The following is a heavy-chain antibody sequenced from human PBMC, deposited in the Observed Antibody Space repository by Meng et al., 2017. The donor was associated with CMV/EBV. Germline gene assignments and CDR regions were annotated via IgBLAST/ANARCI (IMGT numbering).Heavy chain of an antibody. CDR2: ISAYNGNT. J-gene: IGHJ6*02. D-gene: IGHD3-3*01. CDR1: GYTFTSYG. CDR3: ARGGGYDFWSVYYVGYYYYYGMDV. V-gene: IGHV1-18*01. Sequence: ASVKVSCKASGYTFTSYGISWVRQAPGQGLEWMGWISAYNGNTNYAQKLQGRITMTTDTSTNTAYMELRSLRSDDTAVYYCARGGGYDFWSVYYVGYYYYYGMDVWGQGTTVTVSS.